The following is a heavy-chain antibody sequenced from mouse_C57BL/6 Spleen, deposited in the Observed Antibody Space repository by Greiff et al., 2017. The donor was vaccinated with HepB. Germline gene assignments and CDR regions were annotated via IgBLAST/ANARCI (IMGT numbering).Heavy chain of an antibody. CDR3: ARSFITTVVEPFAY. CDR1: GYTFTSYW. D-gene: IGHD1-1*01. J-gene: IGHJ2*01. V-gene: IGHV1-69*01. CDR2: IDPSDSYT. Sequence: QVQLQQPGAELVMPGASVKLSCKASGYTFTSYWMHWVKQRPGQGLEWIGEIDPSDSYTNYNQKFKGKSTLTVDKSSSTAYMQLSSLTSEDSAVYYCARSFITTVVEPFAYWGQGTTLTVSS.